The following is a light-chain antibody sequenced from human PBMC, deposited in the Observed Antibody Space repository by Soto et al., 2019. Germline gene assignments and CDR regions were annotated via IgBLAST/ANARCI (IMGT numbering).Light chain of an antibody. CDR2: GVS. CDR3: CAYTSSTTVI. V-gene: IGLV2-14*03. Sequence: QSALTQPASVSGSPGQSITISCTGTSSDVGRYNYVSWYQQHPGKAPKLMIYGVSNRPSGVSNRFSGSKSGNTASLTISGLQSADESDYYCCAYTSSTTVIFGGGTKLTVL. J-gene: IGLJ2*01. CDR1: SSDVGRYNY.